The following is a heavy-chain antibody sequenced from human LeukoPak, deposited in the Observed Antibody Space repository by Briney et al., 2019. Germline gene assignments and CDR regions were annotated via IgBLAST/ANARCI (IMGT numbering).Heavy chain of an antibody. CDR3: ARRIVVVTAYYFDY. J-gene: IGHJ4*02. CDR2: ISTYNGNT. Sequence: ASVKVSCKASGYTFTSYCISWVRQAPGQGLEWMGWISTYNGNTNYAQKLQGRGTMTTDTSTSTDYMELSSLRSDDTAVSYCARRIVVVTAYYFDYWGQGTLVTVSS. CDR1: GYTFTSYC. D-gene: IGHD2-21*02. V-gene: IGHV1-18*01.